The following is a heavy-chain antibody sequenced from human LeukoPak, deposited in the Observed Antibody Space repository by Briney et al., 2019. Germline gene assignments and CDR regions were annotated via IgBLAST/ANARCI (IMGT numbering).Heavy chain of an antibody. Sequence: SETLSLTCAVYGGSFSGYYWSWIRQPAGKGLEWIGRIYATGNTYYNPSLTSRVALSVDAPRNQFTLTLTSVTAADTAIYYCARLKTGDVHKKTNKWFDPWGQGTLVTVSS. D-gene: IGHD7-27*01. CDR3: ARLKTGDVHKKTNKWFDP. J-gene: IGHJ5*02. V-gene: IGHV4-59*10. CDR1: GGSFSGYY. CDR2: IYATGNT.